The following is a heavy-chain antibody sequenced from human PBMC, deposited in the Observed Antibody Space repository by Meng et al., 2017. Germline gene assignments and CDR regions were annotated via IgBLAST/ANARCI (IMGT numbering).Heavy chain of an antibody. CDR2: IIPNFGTA. CDR1: VCTFSSYA. J-gene: IGHJ5*02. Sequence: QGRVLPYAVEGKIPGSSVKVSCKASVCTFSSYANSWVRQAPGQGLEWMGGIIPNFGTANYAHKFQGRVTITADESTSTDYMELSSLRSEATAVYYCARDYGDYAWIAKRWFDPWGQGTLVTVSS. CDR3: ARDYGDYAWIAKRWFDP. V-gene: IGHV1-69*01. D-gene: IGHD4-17*01.